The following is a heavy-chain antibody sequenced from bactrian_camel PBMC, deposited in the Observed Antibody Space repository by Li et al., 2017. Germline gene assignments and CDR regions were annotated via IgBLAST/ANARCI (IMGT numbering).Heavy chain of an antibody. V-gene: IGHV3S53*01. Sequence: HVQLVESGGGSVQSGGSLRLSCAASGYTYSSYCMGWFRQAPGKEREAVASMNSLGTTTYADSVKDRFTISKDNGNGVLFLQMNNLKPEDTGVYYCAADPSLWVGRCHSDWYKISGASVIGYWGQGTQVTVS. CDR3: AADPSLWVGRCHSDWYKISGASVIGY. J-gene: IGHJ6*01. D-gene: IGHD3*01. CDR1: GYTYSSYC. CDR2: MNSLGTT.